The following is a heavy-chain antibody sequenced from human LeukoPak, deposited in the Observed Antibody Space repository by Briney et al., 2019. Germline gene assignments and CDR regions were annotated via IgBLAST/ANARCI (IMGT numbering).Heavy chain of an antibody. Sequence: ASVKVSCKASDYSFTSYGITWVRQAPGQGLEWLGWISGYNGNTNYARKLQGRVIMTTDTSTSTAYMELRSLRSDDTAVYYCARAELAVAGSDYWGQGTLVTVSA. D-gene: IGHD6-19*01. V-gene: IGHV1-18*01. J-gene: IGHJ4*02. CDR3: ARAELAVAGSDY. CDR2: ISGYNGNT. CDR1: DYSFTSYG.